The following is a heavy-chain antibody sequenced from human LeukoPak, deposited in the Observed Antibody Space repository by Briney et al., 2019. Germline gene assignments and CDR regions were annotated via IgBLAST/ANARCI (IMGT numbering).Heavy chain of an antibody. CDR1: GFTFSSYA. CDR2: ISYDGSNK. Sequence: GGSLRLSCAASGFTFSSYAMHWVRQAPGKGLEWVAVISYDGSNKYYADSVKGRFTISRDNSKNTLYLQMNSLRAEDTAVYYCAKGVPSFPFYFDYWGQGTLVTVSS. CDR3: AKGVPSFPFYFDY. V-gene: IGHV3-30-3*01. J-gene: IGHJ4*02. D-gene: IGHD2-2*01.